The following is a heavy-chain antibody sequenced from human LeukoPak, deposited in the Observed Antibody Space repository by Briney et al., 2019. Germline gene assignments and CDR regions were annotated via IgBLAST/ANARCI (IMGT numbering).Heavy chain of an antibody. J-gene: IGHJ4*02. V-gene: IGHV5-51*01. CDR3: ARPRRAERDEDF. D-gene: IGHD1-1*01. Sequence: GESLKISCKASGYSFANYWIGWVRQVPGKGLEWVAMINPGDTSIAYSPSFQAQVTISADRSISTAYLQWSSLKASDTAIYYCARPRRAERDEDFWGQGTLVTVSS. CDR1: GYSFANYW. CDR2: INPGDTSI.